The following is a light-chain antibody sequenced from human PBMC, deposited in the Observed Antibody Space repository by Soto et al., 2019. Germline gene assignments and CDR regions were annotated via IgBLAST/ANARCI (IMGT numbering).Light chain of an antibody. Sequence: IVLTQSPATLSLSPGERATLSCRASQSVRSYLAWYQQKPGQPPRLLIYDTSNSATGITARFSGSQYGTEFSRTSRGLDSEDSAVYYCQQRSNRPRLTFRRGTRDHI. V-gene: IGKV3-11*01. CDR3: QQRSNRPRLT. CDR2: DTS. CDR1: QSVRSY. J-gene: IGKJ3*01.